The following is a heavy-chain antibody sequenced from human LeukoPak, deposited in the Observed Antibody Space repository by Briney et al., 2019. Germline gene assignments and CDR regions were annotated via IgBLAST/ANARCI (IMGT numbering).Heavy chain of an antibody. CDR2: ISPSGGST. CDR1: GYTFTGYW. V-gene: IGHV1-46*01. Sequence: ASVKVSCKAFGYTFTGYWMHWVRQAPGQGPEWMGVISPSGGSTIYAQKFKGRVTLTRDMSTSTDYLELSSLRSEDTAVCYCARDNSVRDEAWWFNPWDQGTLVTVSS. J-gene: IGHJ5*02. D-gene: IGHD5-24*01. CDR3: ARDNSVRDEAWWFNP.